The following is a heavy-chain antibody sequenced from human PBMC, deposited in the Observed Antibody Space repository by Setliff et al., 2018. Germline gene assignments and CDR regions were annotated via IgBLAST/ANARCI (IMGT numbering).Heavy chain of an antibody. V-gene: IGHV4-59*08. Sequence: SETLSLTCNVSGGSVTRYSWTWIRQPPGRGLEWIGSMSYSGSNDYNPSLKSRVTMSIHTSKNQFSLSLSSVTAADTAVYYCARQKPVSLYDNVVGFDPWGQGTLVTVSS. CDR2: MSYSGSN. CDR3: ARQKPVSLYDNVVGFDP. D-gene: IGHD2-21*01. CDR1: GGSVTRYS. J-gene: IGHJ5*02.